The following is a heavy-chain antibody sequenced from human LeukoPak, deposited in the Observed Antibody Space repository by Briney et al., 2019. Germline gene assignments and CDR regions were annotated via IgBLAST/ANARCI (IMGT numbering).Heavy chain of an antibody. V-gene: IGHV4-4*09. J-gene: IGHJ4*02. CDR3: ARPDTGYSSSYYAD. CDR1: GDSISSYY. Sequence: SETLSLTCTVSGDSISSYYWSWIRQPPGRGLEWIGYNYNNERTNYNPSLKSRVTISIDTSKNQFSLKLSSVTAADTALYYCARPDTGYSSSYYADWGQGTLVTVSS. CDR2: NYNNERT. D-gene: IGHD6-13*01.